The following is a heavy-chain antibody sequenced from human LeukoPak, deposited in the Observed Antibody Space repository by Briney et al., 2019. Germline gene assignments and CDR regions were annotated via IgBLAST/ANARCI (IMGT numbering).Heavy chain of an antibody. J-gene: IGHJ4*02. CDR3: ARVMGSGYDTNFDY. V-gene: IGHV4-59*12. D-gene: IGHD5-12*01. Sequence: SETLSLTCTVSGGSISSYYWSWIRQPPGKGLEWIGYIYYSGSTYYNPSLKSRVTISVDRSKNQFSLKLSSVTAADTAVYYCARVMGSGYDTNFDYWGQGTLVTVSS. CDR2: IYYSGST. CDR1: GGSISSYY.